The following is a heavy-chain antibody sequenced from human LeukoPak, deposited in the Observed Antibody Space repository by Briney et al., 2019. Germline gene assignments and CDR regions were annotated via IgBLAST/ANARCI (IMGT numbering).Heavy chain of an antibody. J-gene: IGHJ6*03. CDR3: ARAISYYYDSSGYFYMDV. CDR1: GFTFSSYA. D-gene: IGHD3-22*01. CDR2: ISSNGGST. Sequence: GGSLRLSCAASGFTFSSYAMHWVRQAPGKGLEYVSAISSNGGSTYYANSVKGRFTISRDNSKNTLYLQVGSLRAEDMAVYYCARAISYYYDSSGYFYMDVWGKGTTVTVSS. V-gene: IGHV3-64*01.